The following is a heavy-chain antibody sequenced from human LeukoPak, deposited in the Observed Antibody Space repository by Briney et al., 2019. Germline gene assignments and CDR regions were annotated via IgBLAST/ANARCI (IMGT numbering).Heavy chain of an antibody. D-gene: IGHD7-27*01. CDR1: GFTFRTYA. Sequence: GGSLRLSCTASGFTFRTYAMSWVRQAPGKGLEWVSVITGSGSGNTYYADSVKGRFTISRDNSKNTLYLQMNSLRAEDTALYYCVQDWAWGAFGSWGQGTLVTVSS. CDR3: VQDWAWGAFGS. J-gene: IGHJ4*02. V-gene: IGHV3-23*01. CDR2: ITGSGSGNT.